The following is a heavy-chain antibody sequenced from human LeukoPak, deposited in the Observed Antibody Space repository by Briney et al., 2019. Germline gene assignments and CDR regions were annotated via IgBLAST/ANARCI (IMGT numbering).Heavy chain of an antibody. D-gene: IGHD1-26*01. V-gene: IGHV4-4*09. CDR2: IHSSGYT. Sequence: PSETLSLTCSVSGGSISTYYWNWVRQPPGQGLEWIAYIHSSGYTNYNPSLKSRVTISVDTSNNQFSLKVTSVTAADTAMYYCTKRQGPTSGSYDYFDPWGQGALVTVSS. CDR1: GGSISTYY. CDR3: TKRQGPTSGSYDYFDP. J-gene: IGHJ5*02.